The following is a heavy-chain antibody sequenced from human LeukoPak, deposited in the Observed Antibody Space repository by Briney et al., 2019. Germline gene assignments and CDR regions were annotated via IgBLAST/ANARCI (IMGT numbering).Heavy chain of an antibody. CDR2: INPNSGGT. CDR3: ARDSSGWYDY. CDR1: GYTFTGYY. V-gene: IGHV1-2*06. Sequence: ASVKVSCKXSGYTFTGYYMHWVRQAPGQGLEWMGRINPNSGGTNYSQKFQGRVTMTRDTSISTAYMELSRLRSDDTAVYYCARDSSGWYDYWGQGTLVTVSS. D-gene: IGHD6-19*01. J-gene: IGHJ4*02.